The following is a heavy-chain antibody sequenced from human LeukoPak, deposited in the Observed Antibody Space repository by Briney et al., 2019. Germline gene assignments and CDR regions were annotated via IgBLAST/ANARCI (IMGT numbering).Heavy chain of an antibody. J-gene: IGHJ4*02. Sequence: PGGSLRLSCAASGFTFSSYGMHWVRQAPGKGLEWVAVIWYDGSNKYYADSVKGRFTISRDNSKNTLYLQMNSLRAEDTAVYYCAREADSSGWFDCWGQGTLVTVSS. CDR1: GFTFSSYG. V-gene: IGHV3-33*01. CDR2: IWYDGSNK. D-gene: IGHD6-19*01. CDR3: AREADSSGWFDC.